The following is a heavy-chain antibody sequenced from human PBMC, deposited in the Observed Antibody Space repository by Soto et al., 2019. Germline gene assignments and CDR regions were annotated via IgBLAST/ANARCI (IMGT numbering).Heavy chain of an antibody. CDR1: GYTFTGYY. J-gene: IGHJ4*02. CDR2: INPNSGGT. D-gene: IGHD1-1*01. Sequence: ASVKVSCKASGYTFTGYYMHWVRQAPGQGLEWMGWINPNSGGTNYAQKFQGRVTMTRDTSISTAYMELSRLRSDDTAVYYCARKGTGGGHLDYWGQRTLVTVSS. V-gene: IGHV1-2*02. CDR3: ARKGTGGGHLDY.